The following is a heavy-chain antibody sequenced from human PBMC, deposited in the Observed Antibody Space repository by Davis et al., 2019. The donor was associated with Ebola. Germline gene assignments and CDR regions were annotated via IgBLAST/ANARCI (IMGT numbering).Heavy chain of an antibody. D-gene: IGHD3-3*01. CDR3: VRGPQYDFWSGHPYYFDY. V-gene: IGHV1-8*01. CDR2: MNPNSGNT. J-gene: IGHJ4*02. Sequence: AASVKVSCKASGYTFTSYDINWVRQATGQGLEWMGWMNPNSGNTGYAEKFQGRVTMTRNTSINTAYMELSYLRSEDTAVYYCVRGPQYDFWSGHPYYFDYWGQGTLVTVSS. CDR1: GYTFTSYD.